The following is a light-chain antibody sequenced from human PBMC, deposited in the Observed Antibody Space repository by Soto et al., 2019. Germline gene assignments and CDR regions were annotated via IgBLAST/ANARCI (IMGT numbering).Light chain of an antibody. V-gene: IGKV3-20*01. CDR3: QQYGSSLWT. J-gene: IGKJ1*01. Sequence: IVLTQSPGTLSLSPGERATLSCRASQSVSSSYLAWYQQKPGQAPRLLIYGASSRATRIPDRFSGSGSGTDFTLTISRLEPEDCAVYYCQQYGSSLWTFGQGTKVEIK. CDR1: QSVSSSY. CDR2: GAS.